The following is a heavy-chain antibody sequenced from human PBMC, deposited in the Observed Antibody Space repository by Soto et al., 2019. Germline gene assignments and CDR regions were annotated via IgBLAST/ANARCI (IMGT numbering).Heavy chain of an antibody. CDR1: GYTFTSYG. J-gene: IGHJ6*02. CDR3: AWVLIVYCGGDCYYYYYGMDV. V-gene: IGHV1-18*01. D-gene: IGHD2-21*02. Sequence: ASVKVSCKASGYTFTSYGISWVRQAPGQGLEWMGWISAYNGNTNYAQELQGRVTMTTDTSTSTAYMELRSLRSDDTAVYYCAWVLIVYCGGDCYYYYYGMDVWGQGTTVTVSS. CDR2: ISAYNGNT.